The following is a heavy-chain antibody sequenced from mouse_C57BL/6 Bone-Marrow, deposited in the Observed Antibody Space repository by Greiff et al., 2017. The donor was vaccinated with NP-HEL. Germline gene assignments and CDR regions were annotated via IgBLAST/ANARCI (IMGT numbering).Heavy chain of an antibody. Sequence: QVTLKESGPGILQPSQTLSLTCSFSGFSLSTFGMGVGWIRQPSGKGLEWLAHIWWDDDKYYNPALKSRLTISKDTSKNQVFLKIANVDTADTATYYCARIIPPFITTVVATDVWGTGTTVTVSS. D-gene: IGHD1-1*01. CDR2: IWWDDDK. CDR1: GFSLSTFGMG. CDR3: ARIIPPFITTVVATDV. J-gene: IGHJ1*03. V-gene: IGHV8-8*01.